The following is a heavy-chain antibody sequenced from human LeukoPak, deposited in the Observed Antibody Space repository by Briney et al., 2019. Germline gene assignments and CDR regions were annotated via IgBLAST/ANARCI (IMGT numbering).Heavy chain of an antibody. CDR2: ISWNSGSI. CDR1: GFTFDDYA. CDR3: AKDLAAAVTGGFDY. Sequence: PGRSLRLSCAASGFTFDDYAMHWVRQAPGKGLEWVSGISWNSGSIGYADSVKGRFTISRDNAKNSLYLQMNSLRAEDTALHYRAKDLAAAVTGGFDYWGQGTLVTVSS. J-gene: IGHJ4*02. D-gene: IGHD6-13*01. V-gene: IGHV3-9*01.